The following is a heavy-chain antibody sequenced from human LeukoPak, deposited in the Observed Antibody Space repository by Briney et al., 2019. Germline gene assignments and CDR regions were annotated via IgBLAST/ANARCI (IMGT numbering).Heavy chain of an antibody. CDR1: GFIFDDYA. CDR2: ISWNSGTI. D-gene: IGHD5-18*01. V-gene: IGHV3-9*01. Sequence: GGSLRLSCAASGFIFDDYAMHWVRQPPGKGLEWVSGISWNSGTIGYADSVKGRFTISRDNAKNSLYLQMNSLRAEDTALYYCAKGPGYGYGSSHFDYWGQGTLVTVSS. J-gene: IGHJ4*02. CDR3: AKGPGYGYGSSHFDY.